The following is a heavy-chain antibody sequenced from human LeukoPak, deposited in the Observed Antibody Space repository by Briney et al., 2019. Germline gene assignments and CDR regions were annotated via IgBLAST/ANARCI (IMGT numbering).Heavy chain of an antibody. Sequence: GGSLRLSCVASGFSFSSYSMNWVRQAPGKGLEWVSSISRTSSYIYYADSVKGRFTISRDNAKNSVYLQMNSLRAEDTAVYYCAVYCSSTSCPQYNWFDPWGQGTLVTVSS. CDR3: AVYCSSTSCPQYNWFDP. D-gene: IGHD2-2*01. V-gene: IGHV3-21*01. J-gene: IGHJ5*02. CDR1: GFSFSSYS. CDR2: ISRTSSYI.